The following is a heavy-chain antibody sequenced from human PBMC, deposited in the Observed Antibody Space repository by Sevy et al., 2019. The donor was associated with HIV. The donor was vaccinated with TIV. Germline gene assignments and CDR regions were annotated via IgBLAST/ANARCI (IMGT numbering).Heavy chain of an antibody. D-gene: IGHD3-22*01. V-gene: IGHV3-23*01. Sequence: GSLRLSCAASGFTFSSYAMSWVHQAPGKGLEWVSAISGSGGSTYYADSVKGRFTISRDNSKNTLYLQMNSLRAEDTAVYYCAKGEKYYDSSGLTVHFDYWGQGTLVTVSS. CDR3: AKGEKYYDSSGLTVHFDY. CDR1: GFTFSSYA. J-gene: IGHJ4*02. CDR2: ISGSGGST.